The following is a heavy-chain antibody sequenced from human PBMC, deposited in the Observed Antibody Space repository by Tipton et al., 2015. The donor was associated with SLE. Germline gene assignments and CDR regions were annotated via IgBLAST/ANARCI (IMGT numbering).Heavy chain of an antibody. CDR1: GGSISSYY. D-gene: IGHD3-10*01. CDR2: IYYSEST. CDR3: ARFGYYAFDI. V-gene: IGHV4-59*07. Sequence: TLSLTCTVSGGSISSYYWSLIRQPPGKGLEWIGYIYYSESTNYNPSLKSRVTISVDTSKNQFSLKLSSVTAADTAVYYWARFGYYAFDIWGQGTMVTVSS. J-gene: IGHJ3*02.